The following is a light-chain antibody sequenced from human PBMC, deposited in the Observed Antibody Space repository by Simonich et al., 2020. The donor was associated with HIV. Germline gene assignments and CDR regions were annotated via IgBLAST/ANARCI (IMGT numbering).Light chain of an antibody. CDR2: WAS. J-gene: IGKJ1*01. Sequence: DIVMTQSPDSLAVSLGERATINCKSSQSVLSSSNNKNFLTWYQHKPGQPPKRLFYWASTRESGVPDRFSGSGSGTDFTLTISSLQAEDVAVYYCQQFYTTPWTFGQGTKVEIK. CDR3: QQFYTTPWT. CDR1: QSVLSSSNNKNF. V-gene: IGKV4-1*01.